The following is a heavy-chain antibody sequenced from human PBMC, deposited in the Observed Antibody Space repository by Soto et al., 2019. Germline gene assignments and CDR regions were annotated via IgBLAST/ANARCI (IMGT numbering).Heavy chain of an antibody. CDR3: AIDLWWYTH. CDR1: GFTFSDHA. CDR2: ISGGGSGA. Sequence: EVQLLESGGGLVQPGGSLRLSCTASGFTFSDHAMTWVRQAPGKGLEWLSGISGGGSGAYYADSVKGRSTVSRANSNNTLFLQMGSLRVEDTAVYYCAIDLWWYTHWGQGTLVTVSS. J-gene: IGHJ4*02. V-gene: IGHV3-23*01. D-gene: IGHD2-15*01.